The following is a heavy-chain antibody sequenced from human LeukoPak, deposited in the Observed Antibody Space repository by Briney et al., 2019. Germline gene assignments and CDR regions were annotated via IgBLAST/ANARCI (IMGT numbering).Heavy chain of an antibody. V-gene: IGHV4-39*01. D-gene: IGHD3-22*01. CDR2: MYYGGTT. CDR3: ATGKFSGYYDY. J-gene: IGHJ4*02. Sequence: PETLSLTRSVTGGSLGSSTNYGGCVRQTPGKGMEWIGSMYYGGTTYYNPSLKSRVTLSIDTSKNQISLRLNSVTAADSAVCFCATGKFSGYYDYWGEGTLVTVAS. CDR1: GGSLGSSTNY.